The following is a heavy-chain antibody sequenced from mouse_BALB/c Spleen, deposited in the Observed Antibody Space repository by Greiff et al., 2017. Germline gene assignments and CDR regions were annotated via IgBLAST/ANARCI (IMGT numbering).Heavy chain of an antibody. V-gene: IGHV1-31*01. CDR1: GYSFTGYY. Sequence: VQLKESGPELVKPGASVKISCKASGYSFTGYYMHWVKQSHVKSLEWIGRINPYNGATSYNQNFKDKASLTVDKSSSTAYMELHSLTSEDSAVYYCARGGYYDYDVDYWGQGTTLTVSS. J-gene: IGHJ2*01. CDR2: INPYNGAT. CDR3: ARGGYYDYDVDY. D-gene: IGHD2-4*01.